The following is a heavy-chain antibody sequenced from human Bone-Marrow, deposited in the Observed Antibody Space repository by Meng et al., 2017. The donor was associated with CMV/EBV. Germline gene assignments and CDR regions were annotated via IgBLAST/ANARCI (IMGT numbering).Heavy chain of an antibody. Sequence: GESLKISCAASGFTFSSYGMHWVRQAPGKGLEWVAVIWYDGSNKYYVDSVKGRFTISRDNFKNTLYLQMNSLRAEDTAVYYCAKGPTDFWSGYYIVSWGQGTLVTVSS. CDR2: IWYDGSNK. J-gene: IGHJ5*02. CDR3: AKGPTDFWSGYYIVS. V-gene: IGHV3-33*06. CDR1: GFTFSSYG. D-gene: IGHD3-3*01.